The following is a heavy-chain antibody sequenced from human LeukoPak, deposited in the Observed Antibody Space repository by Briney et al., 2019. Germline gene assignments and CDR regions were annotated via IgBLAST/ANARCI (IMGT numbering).Heavy chain of an antibody. J-gene: IGHJ6*02. CDR2: ISYDGSNK. V-gene: IGHV3-30*18. Sequence: GGSLRLSCAASGFTFSSYGMHWVRQAPGKGLEWVAVISYDGSNKYYADSVKGRFTISRDNSKNTLYLQMNSLRAEDTAVYYCAKDPGVDGSGWYRTYYYYGMDVWGQGTAVTVSS. CDR1: GFTFSSYG. D-gene: IGHD6-19*01. CDR3: AKDPGVDGSGWYRTYYYYGMDV.